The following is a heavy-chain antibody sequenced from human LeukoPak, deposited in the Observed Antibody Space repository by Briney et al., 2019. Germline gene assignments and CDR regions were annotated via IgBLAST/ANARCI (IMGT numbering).Heavy chain of an antibody. CDR2: IGNKVSNYAT. Sequence: GGSLKLSCAASGFTFSGSAMHWVRQASGKGLEWVGHIGNKVSNYATEYAASLRGRFTISRDDSKDTAYLQVNSLKTEDTAVDYCAGNYDSWTGLNYWGQGTLVTVSS. D-gene: IGHD3-3*01. V-gene: IGHV3-73*01. J-gene: IGHJ4*02. CDR3: AGNYDSWTGLNY. CDR1: GFTFSGSA.